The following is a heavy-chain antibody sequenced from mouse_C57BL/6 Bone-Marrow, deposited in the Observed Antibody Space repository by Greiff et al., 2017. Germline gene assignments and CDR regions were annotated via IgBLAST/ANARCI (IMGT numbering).Heavy chain of an antibody. CDR2: INPNNGGT. Sequence: VQLQQSGPELVKPGASVKMSCKASGYTFTDYNMHWVKQSHGKSLEWIGYINPNNGGTSYNQKFKGKATLTVNKSSSTAYMELRSLTSEDSAVYYCALYYYGSRAWFAYWGQGTLVTVSA. D-gene: IGHD1-1*01. CDR3: ALYYYGSRAWFAY. V-gene: IGHV1-22*01. CDR1: GYTFTDYN. J-gene: IGHJ3*01.